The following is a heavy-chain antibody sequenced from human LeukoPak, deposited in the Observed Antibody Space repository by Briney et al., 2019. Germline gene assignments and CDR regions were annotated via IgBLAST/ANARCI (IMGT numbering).Heavy chain of an antibody. V-gene: IGHV4-34*01. J-gene: IGHJ5*02. Sequence: PSETLSLTCAVYGGSFSGYYWSWIRQPPGKGLEWIGEINHSGSTNYNPSLKSRVTISVDTSKNQFSLKLSSVTAADTAVYYCARGTLALTYWFDPWGQGTLVTVSS. CDR2: INHSGST. CDR3: ARGTLALTYWFDP. CDR1: GGSFSGYY.